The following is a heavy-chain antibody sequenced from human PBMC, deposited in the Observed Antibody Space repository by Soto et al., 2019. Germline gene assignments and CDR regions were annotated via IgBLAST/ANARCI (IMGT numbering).Heavy chain of an antibody. CDR1: GFTFSSYG. CDR2: ISYDGSNK. Sequence: QVQLVESGGGVVQPGRSLRLSCAASGFTFSSYGMHWVRQAPGKGLEWVAVISYDGSNKYYVDSVKGRFTISRDSSKNTLYLQINRLRAEDTAVYYCAKDLAPWTVTTHMDVWGKGTTVTVSS. J-gene: IGHJ6*03. V-gene: IGHV3-30*18. CDR3: AKDLAPWTVTTHMDV. D-gene: IGHD4-17*01.